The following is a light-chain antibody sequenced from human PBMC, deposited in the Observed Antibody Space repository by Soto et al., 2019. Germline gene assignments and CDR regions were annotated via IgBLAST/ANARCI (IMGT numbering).Light chain of an antibody. Sequence: QSALTQPPSASGSPGQSVTISCTGISNDAGGYEVSWYQQYPGKAPKLIIHEVNKRSSGVPDRFSGSKSGNTASLTISGLQAEDGADYYCQSYDNSLSGWVFGGGTQLTVL. V-gene: IGLV2-8*01. CDR1: SNDAGGYE. CDR2: EVN. CDR3: QSYDNSLSGWV. J-gene: IGLJ3*02.